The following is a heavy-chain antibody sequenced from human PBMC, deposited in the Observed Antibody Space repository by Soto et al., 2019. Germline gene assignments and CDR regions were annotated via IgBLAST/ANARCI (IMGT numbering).Heavy chain of an antibody. V-gene: IGHV3-48*02. D-gene: IGHD6-25*01. CDR1: GFTFSSYS. J-gene: IGHJ4*02. CDR3: ARAGYRSVDY. Sequence: EVQLVASGGGLVQPGGSLRLYCAASGFTFSSYSLNWVRQAPGKGLEWVSYISSSGSTIYYADSVRGRFTISRDNAKNSLYLQMNSLRDEDTAVYYCARAGYRSVDYWGQGTLVTVSS. CDR2: ISSSGSTI.